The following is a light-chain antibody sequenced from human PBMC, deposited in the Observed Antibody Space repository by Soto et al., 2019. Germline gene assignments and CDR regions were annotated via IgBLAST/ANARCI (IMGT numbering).Light chain of an antibody. CDR2: GAS. CDR3: QQRSNWPPIT. J-gene: IGKJ5*01. V-gene: IGKV3-15*01. CDR1: QTISND. Sequence: EVVKTQSPATVSVSPGEGVTLSCRASQTISNDLAWYQQKPGQAPRLLIYGASTRATGVPARFSGGGSGTEFTLTISSLQSEDFAFYYCQQRSNWPPITFGQGTRLEIK.